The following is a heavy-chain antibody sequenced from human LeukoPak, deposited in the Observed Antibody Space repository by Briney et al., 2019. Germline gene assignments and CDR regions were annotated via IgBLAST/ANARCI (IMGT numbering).Heavy chain of an antibody. V-gene: IGHV5-51*01. CDR1: GYSFSTSW. D-gene: IGHD6-19*01. J-gene: IGHJ2*01. Sequence: GESLKISCKASGYSFSTSWIGWVRQMPGKGLEWMGIIYPDDSDTRYSPSFQGQGTISADKSITTAYLQWSSLKASDTAMYYCARLVGRVAVAGTVRYFDLWGRGTPVTVSS. CDR2: IYPDDSDT. CDR3: ARLVGRVAVAGTVRYFDL.